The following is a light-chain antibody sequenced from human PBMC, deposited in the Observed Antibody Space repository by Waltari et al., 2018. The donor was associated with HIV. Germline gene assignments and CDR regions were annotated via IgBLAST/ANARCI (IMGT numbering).Light chain of an antibody. CDR2: GNT. Sequence: QSVLTQPPSVSGAPGQTVTISCTGSSSNIGARAHFDVHWYQQLPGTAPNLLIYGNTNRPSGVPDRFSGSKSGASASLAITGLQAEDEADYYCQSYDTRLSGSVFGGGTKLTVL. J-gene: IGLJ3*02. CDR1: SSNIGARAHFD. CDR3: QSYDTRLSGSV. V-gene: IGLV1-40*01.